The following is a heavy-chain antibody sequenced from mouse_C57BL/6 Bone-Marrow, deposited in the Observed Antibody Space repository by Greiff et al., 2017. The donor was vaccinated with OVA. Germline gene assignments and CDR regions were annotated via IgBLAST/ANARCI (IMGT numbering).Heavy chain of an antibody. Sequence: EVQGVESGGGLVKPGGSLKLSCAASGFTFSDYGMHWVRQAPEKGLEWVAYISSGSSTIYYADTVKGRFTISRDNAKNTLFLQMTSLRSEDTAMYYCARPLYYDYDGAMDYWGQGTSVTVSS. CDR1: GFTFSDYG. CDR3: ARPLYYDYDGAMDY. V-gene: IGHV5-17*01. D-gene: IGHD2-4*01. CDR2: ISSGSSTI. J-gene: IGHJ4*01.